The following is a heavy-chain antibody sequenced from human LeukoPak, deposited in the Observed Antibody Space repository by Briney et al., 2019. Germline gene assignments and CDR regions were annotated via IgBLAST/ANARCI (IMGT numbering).Heavy chain of an antibody. CDR1: GGSFSGYY. J-gene: IGHJ4*02. D-gene: IGHD3-10*01. CDR3: ASRVLLWFGELLNPSLFDY. CDR2: INHSGST. Sequence: SETLSLTCAVYGGSFSGYYWSWIRQPPGKGLEWIGEINHSGSTNYNPSLKSRVTISVDTSKNQFSLKLSSVTAADTAVYYCASRVLLWFGELLNPSLFDYWGQGTLVTVSS. V-gene: IGHV4-34*01.